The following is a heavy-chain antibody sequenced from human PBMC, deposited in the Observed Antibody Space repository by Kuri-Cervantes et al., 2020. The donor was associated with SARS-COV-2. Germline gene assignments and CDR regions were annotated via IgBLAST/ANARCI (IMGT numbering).Heavy chain of an antibody. CDR3: ARAPRVVSGTAHNDY. CDR2: INAGNGNT. V-gene: IGHV1-3*01. J-gene: IGHJ4*02. D-gene: IGHD2-2*01. Sequence: ASVKVSFKASGYTFTSYAMHWVRQAPGQRLEWMGWINAGNGNTKYSQKFQGRVTITRDTSASTAYMELSSLRSEDTAVYYCARAPRVVSGTAHNDYWGQGTLVTVSS. CDR1: GYTFTSYA.